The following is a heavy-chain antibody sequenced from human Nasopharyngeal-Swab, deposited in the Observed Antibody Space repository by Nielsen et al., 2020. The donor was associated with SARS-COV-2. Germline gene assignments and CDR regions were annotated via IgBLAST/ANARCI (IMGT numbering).Heavy chain of an antibody. Sequence: GGSLRLSFSVSGFTFSNSALCWVRQAPGKGRKGVSAISISGATTFYADSVRGRFTISRDNDRNTVYLQMSSLTVEDTAIYYCAKEEVPNDYWGQGTLVTVSS. V-gene: IGHV3-23*01. D-gene: IGHD4/OR15-4a*01. CDR2: ISISGATT. CDR3: AKEEVPNDY. CDR1: GFTFSNSA. J-gene: IGHJ4*02.